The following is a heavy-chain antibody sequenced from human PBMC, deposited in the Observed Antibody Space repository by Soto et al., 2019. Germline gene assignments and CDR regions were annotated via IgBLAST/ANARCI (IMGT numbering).Heavy chain of an antibody. V-gene: IGHV4-39*01. CDR1: GGSISSGPYS. Sequence: QLQLQESGPGLVKPSETLSLTCTVSGGSISSGPYSRGWIRQPPGEGLEWIGTFYYSESTYYNPSLESRVTISVDTAKNQFSLKVSSVTVADTAVYYCARLGGYCSSTSCYGYYGMDVWGQGTTVTVSS. D-gene: IGHD2-2*01. CDR3: ARLGGYCSSTSCYGYYGMDV. J-gene: IGHJ6*02. CDR2: FYYSEST.